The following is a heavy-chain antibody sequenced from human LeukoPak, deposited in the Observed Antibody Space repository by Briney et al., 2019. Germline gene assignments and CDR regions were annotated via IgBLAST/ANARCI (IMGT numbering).Heavy chain of an antibody. Sequence: GASVKVSCKASGYTFTSYDINWVRQATGQGLEWMGWMNPNSGNTGYAQKLQGRVTMTRNTSISTAYMELSSLRSEDTAVYYCATGFSIAVAGTAPPDYWGQGTLVTVSS. CDR2: MNPNSGNT. CDR1: GYTFTSYD. V-gene: IGHV1-8*01. CDR3: ATGFSIAVAGTAPPDY. D-gene: IGHD6-19*01. J-gene: IGHJ4*02.